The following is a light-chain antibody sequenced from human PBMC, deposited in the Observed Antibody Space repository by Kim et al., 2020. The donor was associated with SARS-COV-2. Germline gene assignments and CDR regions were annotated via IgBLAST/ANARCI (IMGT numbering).Light chain of an antibody. V-gene: IGLV3-21*04. J-gene: IGLJ1*01. Sequence: SYELTQPPSVSVAPGKTARITCGGNNIGSKSVHWYQQKPGQAPVLVIYYDSDRPSGIPERFSGSNSGNTATLTISRVEARDEADYYCQVWDSSSDGVFGTGTKVTVL. CDR3: QVWDSSSDGV. CDR1: NIGSKS. CDR2: YDS.